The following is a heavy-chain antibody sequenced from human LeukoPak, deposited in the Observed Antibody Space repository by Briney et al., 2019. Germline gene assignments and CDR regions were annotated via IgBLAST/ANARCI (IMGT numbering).Heavy chain of an antibody. V-gene: IGHV4-34*01. J-gene: IGHJ5*02. Sequence: PSETLSLTCAVYGGSFSGYYWSWIRQPPGKGLEWNGEINHSGSTNYNPSLKSRVAISVDTSKNQFSLKLSSVTAADTAVYYCARGSGELRYFDWFEDWGQGTLVTVSS. CDR1: GGSFSGYY. CDR3: ARGSGELRYFDWFED. CDR2: INHSGST. D-gene: IGHD3-9*01.